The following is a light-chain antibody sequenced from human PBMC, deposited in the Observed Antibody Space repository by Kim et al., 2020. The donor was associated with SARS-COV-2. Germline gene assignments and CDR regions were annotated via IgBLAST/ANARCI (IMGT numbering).Light chain of an antibody. V-gene: IGLV3-19*01. CDR2: GRN. CDR1: SLRSYY. CDR3: QSRDSGGRVM. J-gene: IGLJ3*02. Sequence: SSELTQDPVVSVALGQTVRITCQGDSLRSYYATWYQQKPRQAPVLVIFGRNNRPSGIPDRFSGSASGITASLTISGTQAEDEADFYCQSRDSGGRVMFGGGTQLTVL.